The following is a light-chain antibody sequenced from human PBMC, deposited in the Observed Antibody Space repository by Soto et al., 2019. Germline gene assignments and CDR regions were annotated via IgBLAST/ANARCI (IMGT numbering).Light chain of an antibody. Sequence: QSALTQPPSASGSPGQSVTISCTGTSSDVGTHGYVSWYQQHAGKAPKLMIYDVTKLPAGVPDRFSGSKSANTASLTASGLHAEDEADYYCMCYAGGNNWVFGGGTKLTVL. CDR3: MCYAGGNNWV. V-gene: IGLV2-8*01. CDR1: SSDVGTHGY. CDR2: DVT. J-gene: IGLJ3*02.